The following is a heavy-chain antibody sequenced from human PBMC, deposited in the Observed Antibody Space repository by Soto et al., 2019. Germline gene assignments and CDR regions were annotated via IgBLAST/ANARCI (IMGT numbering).Heavy chain of an antibody. CDR2: INAGNGNT. Sequence: QVQLVQSGAEEKKPGASVKVSCKDSGYTFTNYAMHWVRQAPGQRLEWMGWINAGNGNTNYSQKFQGRVTITRDTSASTAYMELSSLRSEDTAVYYCARVSGYYLPDYWGQGTLVTVSS. V-gene: IGHV1-3*05. CDR1: GYTFTNYA. J-gene: IGHJ4*02. D-gene: IGHD5-12*01. CDR3: ARVSGYYLPDY.